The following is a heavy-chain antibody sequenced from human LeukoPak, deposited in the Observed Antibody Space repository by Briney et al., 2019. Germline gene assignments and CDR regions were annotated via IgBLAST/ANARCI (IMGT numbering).Heavy chain of an antibody. CDR2: IYYSGST. CDR1: GGSISSGDNS. D-gene: IGHD2-2*01. CDR3: ARERPSSTGNWFDP. Sequence: SETLSLTCTVSGGSISSGDNSWSWIRQPPGKGLEWIGYIYYSGSTYYNPSLKSRVTISVDTSKNHFSLKLNSVTAADTAVYYCARERPSSTGNWFDPWGQGTLVTVSS. V-gene: IGHV4-30-4*01. J-gene: IGHJ5*02.